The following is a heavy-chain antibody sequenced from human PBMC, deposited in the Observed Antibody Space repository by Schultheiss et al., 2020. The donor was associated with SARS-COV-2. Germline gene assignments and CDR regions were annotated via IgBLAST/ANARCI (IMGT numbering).Heavy chain of an antibody. CDR1: GFTFSSYA. D-gene: IGHD5-12*01. Sequence: GGSMRLSCAASGFTFSSYAMSWVRQAPGKGLEWVSSISGSGGNTNYADYVKGRFIISRDNAKDSLYLQMNSLRAEDTAVYYCARVISPSDYGYDLPRFFDYWGQGVRVTVAS. CDR3: ARVISPSDYGYDLPRFFDY. CDR2: ISGSGGNT. V-gene: IGHV3-23*01. J-gene: IGHJ4*02.